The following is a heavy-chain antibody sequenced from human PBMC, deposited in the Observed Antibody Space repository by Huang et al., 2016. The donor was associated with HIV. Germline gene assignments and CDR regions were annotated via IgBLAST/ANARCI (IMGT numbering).Heavy chain of an antibody. CDR1: SNY. Sequence: SNYMSWVRQAPGKGLEMVSVILTCGSTYYTDSVRGRFTISRDNSKNSLYLQMNSLRADDTAVYYCARKAITMIRGVKDYYMDGWGKGTTVTVSS. CDR3: ARKAITMIRGVKDYYMDG. CDR2: ILTCGST. V-gene: IGHV3-53*01. D-gene: IGHD3-10*01. J-gene: IGHJ6*03.